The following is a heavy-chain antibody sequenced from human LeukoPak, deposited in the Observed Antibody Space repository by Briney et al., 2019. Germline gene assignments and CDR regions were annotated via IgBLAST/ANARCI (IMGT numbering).Heavy chain of an antibody. CDR1: GDSVSNNKAA. J-gene: IGHJ6*02. CDR2: TYYRSRWYY. Sequence: SQTLSLTCVISGDSVSNNKAAWHWIRQSPSRGLEWLGRTYYRSRWYYDYAVSVRSRIIINPDTSKNQFSLQLSSVTPEDTAVYYCGRDPPEYSSIIDVWGQGTTVTVSS. V-gene: IGHV6-1*01. D-gene: IGHD2-15*01. CDR3: GRDPPEYSSIIDV.